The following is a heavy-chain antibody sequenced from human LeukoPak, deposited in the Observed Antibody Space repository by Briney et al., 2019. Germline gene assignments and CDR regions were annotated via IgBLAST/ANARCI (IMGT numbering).Heavy chain of an antibody. D-gene: IGHD3-9*01. J-gene: IGHJ4*02. CDR3: ARDSRLDYDILTGYPGDY. Sequence: SCKASGYTFTSYAMHWVRQAPGKGLEWVAVISYDGSNKYYADSVKGRFTISRDNSKNTLYLQMNSLRAEDTAVYYCARDSRLDYDILTGYPGDYWGQGTLVTVSP. V-gene: IGHV3-30-3*01. CDR2: ISYDGSNK. CDR1: GYTFTSYA.